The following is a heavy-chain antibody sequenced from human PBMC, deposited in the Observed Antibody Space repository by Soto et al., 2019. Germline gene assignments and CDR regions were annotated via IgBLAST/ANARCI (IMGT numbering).Heavy chain of an antibody. D-gene: IGHD2-15*01. CDR1: GYTLTTYG. V-gene: IGHV1-18*04. Sequence: ASVKVSCKASGYTLTTYGFNWVRQAPGQGLEWMGWISPYNGDTNYAQNSQGRVTLTTDTSTSTAYMELRSLTSDDTAVYYCARTPRAQMIVLESATRFDYWGQGTLVTVSS. J-gene: IGHJ4*02. CDR3: ARTPRAQMIVLESATRFDY. CDR2: ISPYNGDT.